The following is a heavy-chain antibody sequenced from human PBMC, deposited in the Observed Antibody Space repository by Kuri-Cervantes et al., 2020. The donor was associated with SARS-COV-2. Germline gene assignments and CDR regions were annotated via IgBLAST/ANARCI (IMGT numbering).Heavy chain of an antibody. V-gene: IGHV4-61*08. CDR3: ARDRSRAFDI. CDR1: GGSISSGGYY. Sequence: SETLSLTCTVSGGSISSGGYYWSWIRQPPGKGLEWIGYIYYSGSTNYNPSLKSRVTISVDTSKNQFSLKLSSVTAADTAVYYCARDRSRAFDIWGQGTMVTVSS. CDR2: IYYSGST. J-gene: IGHJ3*02.